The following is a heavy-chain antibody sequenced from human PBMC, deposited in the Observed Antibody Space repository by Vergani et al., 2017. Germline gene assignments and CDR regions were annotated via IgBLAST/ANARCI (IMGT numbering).Heavy chain of an antibody. Sequence: VQLLESGGGLAQPGGSLRLSCAASGFTFSSYAMSWVRQAPGKGLEWIGEINHSGSTNYNPSLKSRVTISVDTSKNQFSLKLSSVTAADTAVYYCARLPFRGVIPLWSWYFDYWGQGTLVTVSS. V-gene: IGHV4-34*01. CDR1: GFTFSSYA. CDR2: INHSGST. CDR3: ARLPFRGVIPLWSWYFDY. D-gene: IGHD3-10*01. J-gene: IGHJ4*02.